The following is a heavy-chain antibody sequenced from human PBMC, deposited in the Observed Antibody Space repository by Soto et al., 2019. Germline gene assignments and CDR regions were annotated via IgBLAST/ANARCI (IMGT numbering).Heavy chain of an antibody. V-gene: IGHV6-1*01. CDR1: RDSVSINSAA. J-gene: IGHJ5*02. CDR2: TYYRSKWYN. Sequence: SQPLSLTCAISRDSVSINSAAWNWIRQSPSRGLEWLGRTYYRSKWYNDYAVSVKSRITINPDTSKNQLSLQLNSVTPEETAVYDRARSSGSTKIPYNCVDPWGQRTLVTVSS. D-gene: IGHD1-26*01. CDR3: ARSSGSTKIPYNCVDP.